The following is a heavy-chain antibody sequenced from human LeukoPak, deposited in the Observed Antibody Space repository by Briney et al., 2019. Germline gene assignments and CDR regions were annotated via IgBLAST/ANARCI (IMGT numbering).Heavy chain of an antibody. CDR1: GFTFDDYA. CDR2: ISWNSGSI. D-gene: IGHD4-23*01. V-gene: IGHV3-9*01. Sequence: GGSLRLSCAASGFTFDDYAMHWVRQAPGKGLEWVSGISWNSGSIGYADSVKGRFTISRDNAKNSLYLQMNSLRAEDTALCYCAKDPDYGGNSGVFDYWGQGTLATVSS. J-gene: IGHJ4*02. CDR3: AKDPDYGGNSGVFDY.